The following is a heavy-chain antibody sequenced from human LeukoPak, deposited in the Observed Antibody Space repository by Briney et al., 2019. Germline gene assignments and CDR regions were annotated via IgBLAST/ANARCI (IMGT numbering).Heavy chain of an antibody. CDR3: ARASRTDLQYYYDSSGQNGPCAFDI. J-gene: IGHJ3*02. CDR1: GYTFSGYY. V-gene: IGHV1-2*02. CDR2: INPNSGGT. Sequence: GASVKVSCKTSGYTFSGYYIHWVRQAPGQGLEWMGWINPNSGGTNYAQKFQGRVTMTRDTSISTAYMELSRLRSDDTAVYYCARASRTDLQYYYDSSGQNGPCAFDIWGQGTMVTVSS. D-gene: IGHD3-22*01.